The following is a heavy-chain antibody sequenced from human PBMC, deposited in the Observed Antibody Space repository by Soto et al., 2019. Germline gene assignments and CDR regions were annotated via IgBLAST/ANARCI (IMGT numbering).Heavy chain of an antibody. CDR1: GSTFSNYA. D-gene: IGHD3-10*01. CDR2: IIPIFGTA. Sequence: VHVSFQASGSTFSNYAISWVRQATDQGLECMGGIIPIFGTANYAQKFQGRVAITADESTSTAYMELSSLRSEDTAVYYCATMYYYGAGSYLWIHEHRTNWVDPLGQGTLVTVSS. J-gene: IGHJ5*02. CDR3: ATMYYYGAGSYLWIHEHRTNWVDP. V-gene: IGHV1-69*01.